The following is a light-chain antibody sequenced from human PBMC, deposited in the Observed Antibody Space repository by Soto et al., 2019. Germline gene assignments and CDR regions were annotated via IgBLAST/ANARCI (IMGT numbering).Light chain of an antibody. J-gene: IGLJ1*01. CDR3: CSFARSSTSYV. CDR2: EGS. Sequence: QSALTQPASVSGSPGQSITISCTGTSSDVGSSNLVSWYQQHPGKTPKLIINEGSRRPSGVSGRFSGSMSGNAASLTISGLQAEDEADYYCCSFARSSTSYVFGTGTKVTVL. CDR1: SSDVGSSNL. V-gene: IGLV2-23*01.